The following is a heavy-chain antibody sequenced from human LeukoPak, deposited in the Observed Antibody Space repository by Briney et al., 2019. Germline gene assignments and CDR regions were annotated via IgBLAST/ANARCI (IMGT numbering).Heavy chain of an antibody. J-gene: IGHJ4*02. CDR2: IYYSGST. CDR3: ARRRNYFDY. V-gene: IGHV4-39*01. Sequence: SETLSLTCTVSGGSISSSSYYWGWIRQPPGKGLEWIGSIYYSGSTYYNPSLKSRVTISVDTSKNQFSLKLSSVTAADTAVYYCARRRNYFDYWGQGALVTVSS. CDR1: GGSISSSSYY.